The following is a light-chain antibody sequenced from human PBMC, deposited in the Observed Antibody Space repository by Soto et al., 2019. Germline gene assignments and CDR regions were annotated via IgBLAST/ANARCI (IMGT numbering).Light chain of an antibody. J-gene: IGLJ2*01. Sequence: QLVLTQPPSVSGAPGQRVTISCTGSSSNIGAGYDVHWYQQLPGTAPKLLIYGNSNRPSGVPDRFSGSKSGTSASLAISGLQAEDEADYYCQSYDSSLSGSQVFGGGPKLTVL. CDR3: QSYDSSLSGSQV. V-gene: IGLV1-40*01. CDR1: SSNIGAGYD. CDR2: GNS.